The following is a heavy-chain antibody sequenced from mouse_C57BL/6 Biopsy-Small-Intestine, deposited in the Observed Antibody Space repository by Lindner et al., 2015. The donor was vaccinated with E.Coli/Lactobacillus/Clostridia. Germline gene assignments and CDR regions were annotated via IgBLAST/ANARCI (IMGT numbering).Heavy chain of an antibody. CDR1: GYTFTDYN. CDR3: ARFGQLRLPWFAY. CDR2: INPNNGGT. Sequence: EVQLQESGPELVKPGASVKMSCKASGYTFTDYNMHWVKLSHGKSLEWIGYINPNNGGTSYNQKFKGKATLTVNKSSSTAYMELRSLTSEDSAVYYCARFGQLRLPWFAYWGQGTLVTVSA. V-gene: IGHV1-22*01. J-gene: IGHJ3*01. D-gene: IGHD3-2*02.